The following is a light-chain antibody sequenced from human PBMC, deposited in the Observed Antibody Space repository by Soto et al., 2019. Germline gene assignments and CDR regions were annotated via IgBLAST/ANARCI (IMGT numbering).Light chain of an antibody. CDR2: EVS. V-gene: IGLV2-8*01. Sequence: QSALTQPPSASGSPGQSVTISCTGTSSDVGGYNYVFWYQQHPGKAPKLVIYEVSKRPSGVPDRFSGSKSGNTASLTVSGLQAEDEADYYCSSFAGISTVFGTGTKVTVL. CDR3: SSFAGISTV. CDR1: SSDVGGYNY. J-gene: IGLJ1*01.